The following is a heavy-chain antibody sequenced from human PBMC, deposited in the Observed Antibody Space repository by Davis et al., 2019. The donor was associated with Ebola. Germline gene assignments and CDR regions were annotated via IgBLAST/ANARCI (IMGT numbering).Heavy chain of an antibody. D-gene: IGHD3-10*02. CDR2: IIPIFGAP. J-gene: IGHJ6*04. CDR3: AKRAVFGYYGMDV. CDR1: GGTFTNYA. Sequence: SVKVSCKTSGGTFTNYAVNWVRQAPGQGLEWMGGIIPIFGAPDYAQKFQGRVTITADESTSTVYVELTSLRSEDTAVYYCAKRAVFGYYGMDVWGTGTTVTVSS. V-gene: IGHV1-69*13.